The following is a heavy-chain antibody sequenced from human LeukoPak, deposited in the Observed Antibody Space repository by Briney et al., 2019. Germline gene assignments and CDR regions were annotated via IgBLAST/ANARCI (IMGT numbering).Heavy chain of an antibody. Sequence: SETLSLTCAVSDDSIRSSAYYWGWIRQPPGKGLEWIGSIYYSGSTYYNPSLKSRVTISIDTSKNQFSLKLSSVTAADTAVYYCARGAAAAGTYRPFNFDYWGQGTLVTVSS. CDR3: ARGAAAAGTYRPFNFDY. J-gene: IGHJ4*02. V-gene: IGHV4-39*07. CDR2: IYYSGST. CDR1: DDSIRSSAYY. D-gene: IGHD6-13*01.